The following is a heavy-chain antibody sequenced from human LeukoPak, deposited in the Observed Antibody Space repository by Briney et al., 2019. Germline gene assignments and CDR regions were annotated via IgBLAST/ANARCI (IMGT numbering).Heavy chain of an antibody. CDR1: GGTFSSYA. D-gene: IGHD2-8*01. V-gene: IGHV1-69*05. J-gene: IGHJ1*01. CDR2: IIPIFGTA. CDR3: ARDHLPVRNCTNGVCERQNQH. Sequence: SVKVSCKASGGTFSSYAISWVRQAPGQGLEWMGGIIPIFGTANYAQKFQGRVTITTDESTSTAYMELSSLRSEDTAVYYCARDHLPVRNCTNGVCERQNQHWGQGTLVTVSS.